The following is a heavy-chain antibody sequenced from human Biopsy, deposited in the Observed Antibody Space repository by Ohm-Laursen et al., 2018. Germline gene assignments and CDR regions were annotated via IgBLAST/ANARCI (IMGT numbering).Heavy chain of an antibody. CDR1: GLSFSTYG. Sequence: SLRLSCAASGLSFSTYGMHWVRQAPGKGLEWVAVIWYDGSKKYYADSVKGRFTITRDNSKNTLYLQMNSLRAEDTAVYYCASDRDSSGSFRWNHWGQGTLVTVS. CDR3: ASDRDSSGSFRWNH. CDR2: IWYDGSKK. V-gene: IGHV3-33*01. J-gene: IGHJ5*02. D-gene: IGHD6-19*01.